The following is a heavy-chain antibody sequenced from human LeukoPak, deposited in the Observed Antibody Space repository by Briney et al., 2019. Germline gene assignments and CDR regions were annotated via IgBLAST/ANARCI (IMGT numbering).Heavy chain of an antibody. CDR1: GYTFTTYA. J-gene: IGHJ4*02. CDR3: ARESEYYYDSSTYSGDDY. V-gene: IGHV7-4-1*02. CDR2: INTNTGNP. Sequence: GASVKVSCKASGYTFTTYAMNWVRQAPGQGLEWMGWINTNTGNPTYAQGFTGRFVFSLDTSVSTAYLQISSLKAEDTAVYYCARESEYYYDSSTYSGDDYWGQGTLVTVSS. D-gene: IGHD3-22*01.